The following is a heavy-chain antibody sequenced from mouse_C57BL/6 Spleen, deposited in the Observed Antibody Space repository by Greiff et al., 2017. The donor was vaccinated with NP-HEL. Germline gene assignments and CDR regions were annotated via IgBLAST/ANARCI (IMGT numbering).Heavy chain of an antibody. CDR1: GYAFSSYW. CDR2: IYPGDGDT. J-gene: IGHJ3*01. V-gene: IGHV1-80*01. CDR3: ARGIGGTTGNGFAY. D-gene: IGHD2-12*01. Sequence: VQLQQSGAELVKPGASVKISCKASGYAFSSYWMNWVKQRPGKGLEWIGQIYPGDGDTNYNGKFKGKATLTADKSSSSAYPQLSSLTSEDSSVYVWARGIGGTTGNGFAYWGQRTLVTVAA.